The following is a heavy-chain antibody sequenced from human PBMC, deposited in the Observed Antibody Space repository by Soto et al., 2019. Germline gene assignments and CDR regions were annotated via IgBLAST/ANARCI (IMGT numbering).Heavy chain of an antibody. CDR2: IYYSGSS. J-gene: IGHJ5*02. V-gene: IGHV4-59*01. CDR1: GCSISSYY. CDR3: ARDHYYYDSSGYYYWFDP. D-gene: IGHD3-22*01. Sequence: PSETLSLTCTVSGCSISSYYWSWIRQPPGKGLEWIGYIYYSGSSNYNPSLKSRVTISVDTSKNQISLKLSSVTAADTAVYYCARDHYYYDSSGYYYWFDPWGQGTLVTVSS.